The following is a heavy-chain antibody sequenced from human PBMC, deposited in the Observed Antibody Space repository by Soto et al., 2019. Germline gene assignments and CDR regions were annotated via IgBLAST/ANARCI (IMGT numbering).Heavy chain of an antibody. V-gene: IGHV3-30-3*01. CDR1: GFTFSSYA. J-gene: IGHJ2*01. CDR2: ISYDGSNK. CDR3: AGDVGADLIDWYFAL. D-gene: IGHD3-16*01. Sequence: QVQLVESGGGVVQPGRSLRLSCAASGFTFSSYAMHWVRQAPGKGLEWVAVISYDGSNKYYADSVKGRFTISRANSKNTLNLQMDGPKAEDTAVDACAGDVGADLIDWYFALWGRGTLVTFSS.